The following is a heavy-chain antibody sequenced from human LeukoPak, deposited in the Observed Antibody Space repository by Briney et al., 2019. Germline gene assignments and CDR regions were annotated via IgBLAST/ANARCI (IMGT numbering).Heavy chain of an antibody. Sequence: PGGSLRLSCAASGSTFDDYGLSWVRQAPGKGLEWVSTINWNGGSTGYADSVKGRFTISRDNAKNSLYLQMNSLRAEDRALYYCARVSDISVAAYFDYWGQGTLVTVSS. D-gene: IGHD6-19*01. J-gene: IGHJ4*02. CDR3: ARVSDISVAAYFDY. V-gene: IGHV3-20*04. CDR2: INWNGGST. CDR1: GSTFDDYG.